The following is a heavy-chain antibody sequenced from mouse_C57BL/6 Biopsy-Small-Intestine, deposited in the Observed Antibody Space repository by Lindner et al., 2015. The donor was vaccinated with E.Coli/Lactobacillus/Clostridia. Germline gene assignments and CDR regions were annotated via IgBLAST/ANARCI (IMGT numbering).Heavy chain of an antibody. D-gene: IGHD1-1*01. CDR1: GFTFNTYA. CDR2: IRSKSSNYAT. CDR3: VRDYYYGSSPYYAMDY. V-gene: IGHV10-3*01. Sequence: VQLQESGGGLVQPKGSLKLSCAASGFTFNTYAMHWVRQAPGKGLGWVARIRSKSSNYATYYADSVKDRFTISRDDPQSMLYLQMNNLKTEDTAMYYCVRDYYYGSSPYYAMDYWGQGTSVTVSS. J-gene: IGHJ4*01.